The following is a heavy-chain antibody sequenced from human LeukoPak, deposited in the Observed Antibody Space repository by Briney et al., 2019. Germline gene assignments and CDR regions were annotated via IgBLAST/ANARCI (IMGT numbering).Heavy chain of an antibody. CDR2: IYPGDSDT. Sequence: GEALRISCKGSGYSFTNYWIGWVRQMPGKGLEWMGIIYPGDSDTRYSPSFQGQVTISADKSISTAYLQWSSLKASDTAMYYCARQLVVVAATSYYYYYGMDVWGQGTTVTVSS. CDR1: GYSFTNYW. CDR3: ARQLVVVAATSYYYYYGMDV. J-gene: IGHJ6*02. V-gene: IGHV5-51*01. D-gene: IGHD2-15*01.